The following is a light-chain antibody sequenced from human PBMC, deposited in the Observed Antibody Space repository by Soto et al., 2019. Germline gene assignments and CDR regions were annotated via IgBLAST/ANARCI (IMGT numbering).Light chain of an antibody. CDR1: QSVSRY. CDR2: GAS. J-gene: IGKJ1*01. V-gene: IGKV3D-15*01. CDR3: QNYNEYSRT. Sequence: EIVLTQSPATLSLSTGERATLSCRASQSVSRYLAWYQQKPGQAPRLLIYGASSRATGIPDRFSGSGFGTEFTLTISSLQPDDSAPYYCQNYNEYSRTFGQGSKV.